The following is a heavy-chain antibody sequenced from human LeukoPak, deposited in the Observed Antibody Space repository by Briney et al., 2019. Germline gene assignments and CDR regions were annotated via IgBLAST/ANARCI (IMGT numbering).Heavy chain of an antibody. Sequence: ASVKVSCKASGYTFTGYYIHWVRQAPGQGLEWMGWINPNSGGRKYAQKFQGRVTMTRDTSVSTAYMELSSLRSDDTAVYYCARYDDTSEVAFDIWGQGTIVTVSS. CDR2: INPNSGGR. CDR3: ARYDDTSEVAFDI. CDR1: GYTFTGYY. D-gene: IGHD3-22*01. J-gene: IGHJ3*02. V-gene: IGHV1-2*02.